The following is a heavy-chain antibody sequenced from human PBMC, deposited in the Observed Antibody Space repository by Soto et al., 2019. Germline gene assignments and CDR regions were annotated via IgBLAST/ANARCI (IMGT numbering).Heavy chain of an antibody. CDR1: GFTFSSYG. Sequence: GGSLRLSCAASGFTFSSYGMHWVRQAPGKGLEWVAVIWYDGSNKYYADSVKGRFTISRDNSKNTLYLQMNSLRAEDTAVYYCARDLVRFLGWSDYYYYGMDVWGQGTTVTVSS. CDR2: IWYDGSNK. D-gene: IGHD3-3*01. J-gene: IGHJ6*02. V-gene: IGHV3-33*01. CDR3: ARDLVRFLGWSDYYYYGMDV.